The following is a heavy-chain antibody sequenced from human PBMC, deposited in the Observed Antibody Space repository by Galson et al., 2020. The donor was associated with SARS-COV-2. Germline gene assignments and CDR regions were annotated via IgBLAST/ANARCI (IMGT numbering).Heavy chain of an antibody. V-gene: IGHV3-30*04. CDR1: GFTFSNYA. CDR3: AKEEGSVRYYFDY. D-gene: IGHD2-15*01. J-gene: IGHJ4*02. CDR2: LSYDGSDD. Sequence: TGGSLRLPCAASGFTFSNYAMFWVRQAPGKGMEWVARLSYDGSDDYYGDSVRGRFTVSRDDSKNTLYLQMDSLRPEDTAVYYCAKEEGSVRYYFDYWGQGTLVTVSS.